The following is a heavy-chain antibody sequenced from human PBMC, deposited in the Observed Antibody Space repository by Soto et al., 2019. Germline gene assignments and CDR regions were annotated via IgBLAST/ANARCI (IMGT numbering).Heavy chain of an antibody. Sequence: SETLSLTCTVSGGSISSYYWSWIRQPPGKGLEWIGYIYYSGSTNYNPSLKSRVTISVDTSKNQFSLKLSSVTAADTAVYYCARDSTWEQLVLVPGAFDIWGQGTMVTVSS. CDR3: ARDSTWEQLVLVPGAFDI. CDR1: GGSISSYY. J-gene: IGHJ3*02. D-gene: IGHD6-6*01. V-gene: IGHV4-59*01. CDR2: IYYSGST.